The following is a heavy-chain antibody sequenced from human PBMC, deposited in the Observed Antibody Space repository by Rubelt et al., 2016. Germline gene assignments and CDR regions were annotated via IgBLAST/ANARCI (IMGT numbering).Heavy chain of an antibody. CDR3: ASSSFRVWSYGGY. D-gene: IGHD3-16*01. J-gene: IGHJ4*02. V-gene: IGHV3-33*01. Sequence: GKGLEWVAVIWYDGSNKYYADSGKGRFTISRDNSKNTLYLQMNSLRAEDTAVYYCASSSFRVWSYGGYWGQGTLVTVSS. CDR2: IWYDGSNK.